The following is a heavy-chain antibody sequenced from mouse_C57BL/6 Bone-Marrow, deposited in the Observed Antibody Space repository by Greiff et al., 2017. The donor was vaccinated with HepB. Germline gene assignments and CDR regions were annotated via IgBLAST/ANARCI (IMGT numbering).Heavy chain of an antibody. V-gene: IGHV5-15*04. D-gene: IGHD1-1*02. CDR2: ISNLAYSI. Sequence: EVKVEESGGGLVQPGGSLKLSCAASGFTFSDYGMAWVRQAPRKGPEWVAFISNLAYSIYYADTVTGRFTISRENAKNTLYLEMSSLRSEDTAMYYCARHDMGFAYWGQGTLVTVSA. CDR3: ARHDMGFAY. J-gene: IGHJ3*01. CDR1: GFTFSDYG.